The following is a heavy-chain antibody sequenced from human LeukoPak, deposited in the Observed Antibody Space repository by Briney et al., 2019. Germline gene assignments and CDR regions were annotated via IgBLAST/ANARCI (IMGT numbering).Heavy chain of an antibody. V-gene: IGHV1-46*01. CDR2: INPSGGST. D-gene: IGHD2-2*02. CDR1: GYTFTSYY. Sequence: GASVKVSCKASGYTFTSYYMHWVRQAPGQGLEWMGIINPSGGSTSYAQKFQGRVTMTRDMSTGTVYMELSSLRSEDTAVYYCAREDIVVVPAAIHYYYYMDVWGKGTTVTVSS. CDR3: AREDIVVVPAAIHYYYYMDV. J-gene: IGHJ6*03.